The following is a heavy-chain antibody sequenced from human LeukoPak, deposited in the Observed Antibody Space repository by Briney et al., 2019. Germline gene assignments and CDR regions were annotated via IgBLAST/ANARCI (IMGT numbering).Heavy chain of an antibody. J-gene: IGHJ3*02. CDR1: GGSISSGSYY. CDR3: ARDLAWPEVVWNFQASDI. V-gene: IGHV4-61*02. CDR2: IYTSGST. Sequence: PSETLSLTCTVSGGSISSGSYYWSWIRQPAGKGLEWIGRIYTSGSTNYNPSLKSRVTISVDTSKNQFSLKLSSVTAADTAVYYCARDLAWPEVVWNFQASDIWGQGTMVTVSS. D-gene: IGHD1-7*01.